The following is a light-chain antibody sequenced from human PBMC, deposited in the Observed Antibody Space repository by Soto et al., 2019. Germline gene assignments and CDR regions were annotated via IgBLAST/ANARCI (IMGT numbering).Light chain of an antibody. V-gene: IGKV1-5*03. J-gene: IGKJ2*01. CDR3: HQYNSYSYT. Sequence: DIQMTQSPSTLSASVGDRVTITCRASQSISSWLAWYQQKPGKAPKLLIYKASSLESGFPSRFSGSGSGTEFTLTISSLQPDDFATYYCHQYNSYSYTFGQGTKLEIK. CDR2: KAS. CDR1: QSISSW.